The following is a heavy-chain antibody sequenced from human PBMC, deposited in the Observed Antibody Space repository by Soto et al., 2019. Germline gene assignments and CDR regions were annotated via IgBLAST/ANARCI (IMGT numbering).Heavy chain of an antibody. CDR3: ARGRTYYYGSGSYYKSWNYYYYMDV. CDR2: IYYSGST. CDR1: GGSISSYY. V-gene: IGHV4-59*08. D-gene: IGHD3-10*01. Sequence: ETLSLTCTVSGGSISSYYWSWIRQPPGKGLEWIGYIYYSGSTNYNPSLKSRVTISVDTSKNQFSLKLGSVTAADTAVYYCARGRTYYYGSGSYYKSWNYYYYMDVWGKGTTVTVS. J-gene: IGHJ6*03.